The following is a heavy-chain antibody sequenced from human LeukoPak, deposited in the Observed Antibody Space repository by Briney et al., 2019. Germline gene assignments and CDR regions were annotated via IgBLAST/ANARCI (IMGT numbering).Heavy chain of an antibody. D-gene: IGHD1-26*01. CDR2: ISSSSSAI. CDR3: ARDRRSDSPYYFDY. Sequence: GGSLRLSCAASGFTFSSYSMNWVRQAPGKGLEWVSYISSSSSAIYSADSLKGRFTISRDNAKNSLYLQMNSLRAEDTAVYYCARDRRSDSPYYFDYWGQGTLVTVSS. CDR1: GFTFSSYS. J-gene: IGHJ4*02. V-gene: IGHV3-48*01.